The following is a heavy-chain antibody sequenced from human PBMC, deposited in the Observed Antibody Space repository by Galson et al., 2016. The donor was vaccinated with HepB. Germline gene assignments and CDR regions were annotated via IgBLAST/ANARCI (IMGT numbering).Heavy chain of an antibody. V-gene: IGHV4-31*11. CDR2: IYHSGST. CDR3: ARDRSSSSGNFGY. CDR1: SGSISSSTYY. J-gene: IGHJ4*02. D-gene: IGHD3-10*01. Sequence: LSLTCAVSSGSISSSTYYWGWIRQHPGKGLEWIGYIYHSGSTHYNPSLKSRVSISVDTSKNQFSLRLSSVTAADTAVYYCARDRSSSSGNFGYWGQGTLVTVSS.